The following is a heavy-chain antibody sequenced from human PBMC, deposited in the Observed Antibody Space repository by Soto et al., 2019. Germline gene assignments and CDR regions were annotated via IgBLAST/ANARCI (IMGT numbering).Heavy chain of an antibody. CDR3: AKDNGPSMTFDY. D-gene: IGHD2-8*01. CDR1: GFTFSSYG. J-gene: IGHJ4*02. CDR2: ISYDGSNK. V-gene: IGHV3-30*18. Sequence: GGSLRLSCAASGFTFSSYGMHWVRQAPGKGLEWVAVISYDGSNKYYADSVKGRFTISRDNSKNTLYLQMNSLRAEDTAVYYCAKDNGPSMTFDYWGQGTLVTVSP.